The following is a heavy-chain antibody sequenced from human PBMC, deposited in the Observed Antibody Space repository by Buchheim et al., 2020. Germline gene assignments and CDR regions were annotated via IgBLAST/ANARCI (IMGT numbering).Heavy chain of an antibody. CDR2: ITSSGDIG. J-gene: IGHJ4*02. CDR3: ARDLGAAGQHFDY. D-gene: IGHD6-13*01. Sequence: EVQLVEPGGGLVQPGGSLRLSCAASGFTFSSYEMNWVRQAPGKGLEWVSYITSSGDIGYYADSVKGRFTISRDNAKNSLYLQMNSLRAEDTAVYYCARDLGAAGQHFDYWGQGTL. CDR1: GFTFSSYE. V-gene: IGHV3-48*03.